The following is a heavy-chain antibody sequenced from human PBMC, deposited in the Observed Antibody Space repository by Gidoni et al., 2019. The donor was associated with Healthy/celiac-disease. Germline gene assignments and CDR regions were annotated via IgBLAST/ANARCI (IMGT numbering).Heavy chain of an antibody. CDR1: GGTFSSYA. J-gene: IGHJ3*02. Sequence: QVQLVQSGAEVKKPGSSVKVSCKASGGTFSSYAISWVRQAPGQGLEWMGGIIPIFGTANYAQKFQGRVTITADESTSTAYMELSSLRSEDTAVYYCARASEVIRSIAARRAFDIWGQGTMVTVSS. V-gene: IGHV1-69*01. CDR3: ARASEVIRSIAARRAFDI. D-gene: IGHD6-6*01. CDR2: IIPIFGTA.